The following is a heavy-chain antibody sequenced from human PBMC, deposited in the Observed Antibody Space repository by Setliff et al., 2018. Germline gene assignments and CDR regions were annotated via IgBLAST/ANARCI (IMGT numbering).Heavy chain of an antibody. J-gene: IGHJ3*02. D-gene: IGHD2-2*01. CDR1: GGTFSNYG. Sequence: SVKVSCKASGGTFSNYGISWVRQAPGQGLEWMGGTIPMFRTTNYARKFQGRVTIITDESTSTAYMQLSSLGSDDTAVYYCVRDRAAIAVGPPTAAFDIWGQGTMVTVSS. CDR2: TIPMFRTT. V-gene: IGHV1-69*05. CDR3: VRDRAAIAVGPPTAAFDI.